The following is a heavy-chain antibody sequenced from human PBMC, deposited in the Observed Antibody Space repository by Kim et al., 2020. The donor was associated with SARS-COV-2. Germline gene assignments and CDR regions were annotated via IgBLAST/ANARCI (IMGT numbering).Heavy chain of an antibody. CDR1: GFTFSSYW. CDR3: ARDLPYCSSTSCYTGGYFDY. CDR2: IKQDGSEK. V-gene: IGHV3-7*03. J-gene: IGHJ4*02. Sequence: GGSLRLSCAASGFTFSSYWMSWVRQAPGKGLEWVANIKQDGSEKYYVDSVKGRFTISRDNAKNSLYLQMNSLRAEDTAVYYCARDLPYCSSTSCYTGGYFDYWGQGTLVTVSS. D-gene: IGHD2-2*02.